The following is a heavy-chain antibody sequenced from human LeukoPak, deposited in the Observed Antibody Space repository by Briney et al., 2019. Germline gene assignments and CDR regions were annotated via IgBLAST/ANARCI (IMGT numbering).Heavy chain of an antibody. CDR3: ARGANLKVLRFLEWLLQPDEPFDY. V-gene: IGHV1-69*13. Sequence: GASVKVSCKASGGTFSSYAISWVRQAPGQGLEWMGGIIPIFGTANYAQKFQGRVTITADESTSTAYMELSSLRSDDTAVYYCARGANLKVLRFLEWLLQPDEPFDYWGQGTLVTVSS. J-gene: IGHJ4*02. CDR2: IIPIFGTA. D-gene: IGHD3-3*01. CDR1: GGTFSSYA.